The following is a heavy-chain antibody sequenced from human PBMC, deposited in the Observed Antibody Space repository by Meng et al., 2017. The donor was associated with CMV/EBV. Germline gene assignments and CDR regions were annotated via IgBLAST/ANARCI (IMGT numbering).Heavy chain of an antibody. J-gene: IGHJ4*02. CDR2: IYYSRST. CDR3: ARDDYDFWSGYYSDSDY. D-gene: IGHD3-3*01. Sequence: GSLRLSCTVSGGSISSSSYYWGWIRQPPGKGLEWIGSIYYSRSTYYNPSLKSRVTISVDTSKNQFSLKLSSVTAADTAVYYCARDDYDFWSGYYSDSDYWGQGTPVTVSS. CDR1: GGSISSSSYY. V-gene: IGHV4-39*07.